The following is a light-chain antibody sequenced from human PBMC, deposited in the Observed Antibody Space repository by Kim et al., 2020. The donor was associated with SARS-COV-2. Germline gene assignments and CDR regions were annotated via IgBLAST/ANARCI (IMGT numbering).Light chain of an antibody. J-gene: IGKJ3*01. CDR2: AAS. CDR1: QGISNY. CDR3: QKYNSAPLT. Sequence: ASVGDRVTITWRESQGISNYLAWYQQKPGRVPKLLIYAASALQPGVPSRFSGSGSETDFTLTISSLQPEDVATYYCQKYNSAPLTFGPGTKVDFK. V-gene: IGKV1-27*01.